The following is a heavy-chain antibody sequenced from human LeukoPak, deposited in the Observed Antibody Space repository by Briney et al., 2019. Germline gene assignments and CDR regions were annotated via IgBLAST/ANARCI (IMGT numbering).Heavy chain of an antibody. J-gene: IGHJ4*02. V-gene: IGHV3-48*01. D-gene: IGHD3-22*01. CDR1: GFTFSSYS. CDR2: ISSSSSTI. CDR3: ARDRHKYNYDSGGYPPY. Sequence: GGSLRLSCAASGFTFSSYSMLWVRQAPGQGLEWVSYISSSSSTIYYADSVKGRFTISRDNAKNSLYLQMNTLRAEDTAVYYCARDRHKYNYDSGGYPPYWGQGTLVTVPS.